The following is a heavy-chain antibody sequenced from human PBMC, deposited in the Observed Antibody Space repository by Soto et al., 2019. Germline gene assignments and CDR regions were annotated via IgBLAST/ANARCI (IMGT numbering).Heavy chain of an antibody. CDR3: ARGQRRGGSSGWSL. V-gene: IGHV4-34*01. CDR1: GGPFSGYY. Sequence: SETLSLTCAVHGESFSGYGGPFSGYYWSWIRQTPGKGLEWIGEINHRGGANYKPPLKSRVTISVDTSKNQFSLNLNSVTAADTAVYYCARGQRRGGSSGWSLWGQGTLVTVSS. D-gene: IGHD6-19*01. CDR2: INHRGGA. J-gene: IGHJ4*02.